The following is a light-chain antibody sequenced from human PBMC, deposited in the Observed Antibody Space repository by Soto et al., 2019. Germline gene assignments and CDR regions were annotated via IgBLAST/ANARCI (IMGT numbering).Light chain of an antibody. CDR1: QIVRRN. CDR3: QQRSNWPPIT. V-gene: IGKV3-15*01. Sequence: ETVMKQSTVTLSVSPGEGDTLSCRASQIVRRNLAWYQQKPGQPPRLLIYGASTRATGIPARFSGSGSGTDFTLTINSLEPEDAAVYYCQQRSNWPPITFGQGTRLEI. J-gene: IGKJ5*01. CDR2: GAS.